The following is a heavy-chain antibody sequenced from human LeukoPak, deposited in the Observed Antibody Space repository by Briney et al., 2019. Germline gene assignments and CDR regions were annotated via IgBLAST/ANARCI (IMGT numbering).Heavy chain of an antibody. CDR1: GGTFSSYA. J-gene: IGHJ4*02. D-gene: IGHD6-6*01. CDR2: IIPIFGTA. Sequence: SVKVSCKASGGTFSSYAISWVRQAPGQELEWMGGIIPIFGTANYAQKFQGRVTLTTDTSTSTVCMELRSLKSDDTAVYYCARDLPAGMAARPPYQLDYWGQGTRVTVSS. V-gene: IGHV1-69*05. CDR3: ARDLPAGMAARPPYQLDY.